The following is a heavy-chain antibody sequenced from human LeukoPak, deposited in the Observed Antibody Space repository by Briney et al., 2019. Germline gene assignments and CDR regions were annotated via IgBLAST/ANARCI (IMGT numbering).Heavy chain of an antibody. CDR3: ASDYYDSSGYYHDY. D-gene: IGHD3-22*01. CDR1: GGSFSGYY. V-gene: IGHV4-34*01. Sequence: PSETLSLTCAVYGGSFSGYYWSWIRQPPGKGLEWIGEINHSGSTNYNPSLKSRVTISVDTSKNQFSLKLSSVTAADTAVYYCASDYYDSSGYYHDYWGQRTLVTVSS. CDR2: INHSGST. J-gene: IGHJ4*02.